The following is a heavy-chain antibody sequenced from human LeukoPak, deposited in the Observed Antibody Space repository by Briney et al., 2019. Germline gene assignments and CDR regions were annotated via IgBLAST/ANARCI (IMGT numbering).Heavy chain of an antibody. CDR1: GYTFTNYG. CDR2: TNAGNGDT. D-gene: IGHD3-22*01. CDR3: TRSASIGSYDAFDI. J-gene: IGHJ3*02. Sequence: GASVKVSCKASGYTFTNYGVHWVRQAPGQRLGWMGWTNAGNGDTKCSQKFRSRITISRDTSASTVYMELSSLRSEDTAVYYCTRSASIGSYDAFDIWGQGTLVTVSS. V-gene: IGHV1-3*01.